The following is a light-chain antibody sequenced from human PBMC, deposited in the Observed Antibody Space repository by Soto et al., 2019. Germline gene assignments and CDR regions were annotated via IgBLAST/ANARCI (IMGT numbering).Light chain of an antibody. V-gene: IGKV3-20*01. Sequence: EDVLRQSAYALSLSPRERATLSCRASQTVSSRYLAWYQQKPGQAPRLLIYGASSRATGIPDRFSGSGSGTGFSLSINSLQPEDFATYYCPQLNSYRLPFGGGTKVDIK. CDR3: PQLNSYRLP. CDR2: GAS. J-gene: IGKJ4*01. CDR1: QTVSSRY.